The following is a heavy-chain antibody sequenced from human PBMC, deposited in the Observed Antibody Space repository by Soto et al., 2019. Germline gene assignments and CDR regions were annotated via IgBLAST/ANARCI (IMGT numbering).Heavy chain of an antibody. J-gene: IGHJ5*02. V-gene: IGHV3-11*06. D-gene: IGHD5-12*01. Sequence: GGSLRLSCAASGFTFSDYYMSWIRQAPGKGLEWVSYISSSSSYTNYADSVKGRITISRDNAKNSLYLQMNSLRAEDTAVYYCARDGPSGYGRGSRNGFDPWGQGTLVTVSS. CDR1: GFTFSDYY. CDR3: ARDGPSGYGRGSRNGFDP. CDR2: ISSSSSYT.